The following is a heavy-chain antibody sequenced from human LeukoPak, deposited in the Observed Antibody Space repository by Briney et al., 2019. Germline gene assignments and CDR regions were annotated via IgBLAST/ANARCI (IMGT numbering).Heavy chain of an antibody. D-gene: IGHD5-12*01. CDR3: AKVDIVATIDAGRLVDY. CDR1: GFTFSSYG. J-gene: IGHJ4*02. Sequence: GGSLRLSCAASGFTFSSYGMQWFRQALDKGLEWVAAISNDGSNKYYADSVKGRFTMSRDNSKNTLYLQMNSLRAEDTAVYYCAKVDIVATIDAGRLVDYWGQGTLVTVSS. V-gene: IGHV3-30*18. CDR2: ISNDGSNK.